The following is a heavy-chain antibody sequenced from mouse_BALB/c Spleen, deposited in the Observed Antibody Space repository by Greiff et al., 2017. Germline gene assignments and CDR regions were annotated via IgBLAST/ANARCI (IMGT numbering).Heavy chain of an antibody. V-gene: IGHV1-9*01. D-gene: IGHD1-1*01. J-gene: IGHJ1*01. CDR2: ILPGSGST. Sequence: VQLQQSGAELMKPGASVKISCKATGYTFSSYWIEWVKQRPGHGLEWIGEILPGSGSTNYNEKFKGKATLTVDTSSSTAYVDLSSLTSEDSAVYYCARYPYGGYFDVWGAGTTVTVSS. CDR3: ARYPYGGYFDV. CDR1: GYTFSSYW.